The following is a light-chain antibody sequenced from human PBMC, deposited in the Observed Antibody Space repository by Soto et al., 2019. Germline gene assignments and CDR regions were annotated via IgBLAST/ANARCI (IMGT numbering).Light chain of an antibody. J-gene: IGKJ1*01. CDR1: QSVTNNY. Sequence: IVLTQSPGTLSLSPGERATLSCRASQSVTNNYLAWFQKKPGQAPRLRIYGASNRATGIPDRFSGGGSGTDFTLTISRLQPEDFAVYYCQQYGSSTATFGQGTKVDI. CDR3: QQYGSSTAT. V-gene: IGKV3-20*01. CDR2: GAS.